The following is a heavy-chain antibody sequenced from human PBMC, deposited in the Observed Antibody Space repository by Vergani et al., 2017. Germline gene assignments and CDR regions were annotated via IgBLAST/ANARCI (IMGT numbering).Heavy chain of an antibody. CDR3: ARSRPYCTSGSCPAI. V-gene: IGHV4-61*02. CDR2: IHTGGST. D-gene: IGHD2-15*01. J-gene: IGHJ4*02. CDR1: GESIRRGSHY. Sequence: QMKLQESGPGLLKPSQTLSLTCTVSGESIRRGSHYWSWLRPPAGEGPEWSGHIHTGGSTDLNPSFKSRVSISVDTSKSQFSLKLNPVTVADTAVFYCARSRPYCTSGSCPAIWGQGTLVTVSS.